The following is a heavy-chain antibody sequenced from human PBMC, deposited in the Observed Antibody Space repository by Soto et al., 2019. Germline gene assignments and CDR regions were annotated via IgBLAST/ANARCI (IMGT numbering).Heavy chain of an antibody. CDR2: VFDSGKT. V-gene: IGHV4-31*02. D-gene: IGHD3-3*01. Sequence: QVQLQESGPGLVKPSQTLSLTCSVSGGSITSGGYSWTWIRHQPGKALQWIGYVFDSGKTYYNTSLKGRLTISVDTATNLFSLELSSVTAADKAVYFCARGSGYYRNFDSWGQGTLVSVSS. CDR3: ARGSGYYRNFDS. CDR1: GGSITSGGYS. J-gene: IGHJ4*02.